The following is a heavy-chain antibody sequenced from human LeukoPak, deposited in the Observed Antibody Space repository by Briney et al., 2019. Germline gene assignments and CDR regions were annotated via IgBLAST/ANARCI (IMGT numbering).Heavy chain of an antibody. V-gene: IGHV3-74*01. CDR2: INNDGST. Sequence: PGGSLRLSCAASGFTFSSYWMHWVRQAPGKGLVWVSLINNDGSTNYADSVKDRFTISRDNAKSTVYLQMNSLRAEDTAVYYCARDDYYDSSGYYDDYWGQGTLVTVSS. CDR1: GFTFSSYW. D-gene: IGHD3-22*01. J-gene: IGHJ4*02. CDR3: ARDDYYDSSGYYDDY.